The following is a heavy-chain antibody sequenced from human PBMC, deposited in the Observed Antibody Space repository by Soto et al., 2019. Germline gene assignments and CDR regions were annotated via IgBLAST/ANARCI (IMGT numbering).Heavy chain of an antibody. Sequence: WATLSLTCTISGGSFGTNYWSWIRQAPGKALEWIGYTYHTGSTKYNPSLKSRATISVDTSKNQFSLTLNSATAADTAVYYCATDSAGRGPFDPWGQGILVTVSS. D-gene: IGHD3-10*01. CDR2: TYHTGST. J-gene: IGHJ5*02. V-gene: IGHV4-59*13. CDR1: GGSFGTNY. CDR3: ATDSAGRGPFDP.